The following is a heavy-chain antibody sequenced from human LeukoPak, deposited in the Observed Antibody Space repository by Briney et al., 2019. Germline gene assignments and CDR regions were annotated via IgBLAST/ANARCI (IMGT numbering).Heavy chain of an antibody. D-gene: IGHD3-9*01. V-gene: IGHV1-2*02. CDR1: GYTFTGYY. J-gene: IGHJ4*02. Sequence: ASVKVSCKASGYTFTGYYMHWVRQAPGQGLEWMGWINPNSGGTNYAQKFQGRVTMTRDTSISTAYMEPSRLRSDDTAVYYCARDLLRYFDWPYLDYWGQGTLVTVSS. CDR2: INPNSGGT. CDR3: ARDLLRYFDWPYLDY.